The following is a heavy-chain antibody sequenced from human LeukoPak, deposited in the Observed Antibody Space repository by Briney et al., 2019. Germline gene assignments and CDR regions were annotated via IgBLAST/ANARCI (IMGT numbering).Heavy chain of an antibody. V-gene: IGHV3-9*01. J-gene: IGHJ4*02. CDR2: ISWNSGSI. CDR1: GFTLDDYA. CDR3: AKDITAVLGGSASDY. Sequence: GGSLRLSCAASGFTLDDYAMHWVRQAPGKGLEWVSGISWNSGSIGYADSVKGRFTISRDNAKNSLYLQMASLRAEDTALYYCAKDITAVLGGSASDYWGQGTLVTVSS. D-gene: IGHD2-15*01.